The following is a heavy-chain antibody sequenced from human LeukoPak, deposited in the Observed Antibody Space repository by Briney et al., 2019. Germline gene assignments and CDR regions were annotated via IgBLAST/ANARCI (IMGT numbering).Heavy chain of an antibody. V-gene: IGHV3-23*01. Sequence: GGSLRLSCAASGFTFSSYPMTWVRQAPGKGLEWVSAISGSGVSTYYADSVKGRFTISRDNSKNTVYLQMNSLRAEDTAVYYCAKVTPGIAVAGAFDYWGQGTLVTVSS. J-gene: IGHJ4*02. CDR1: GFTFSSYP. CDR2: ISGSGVST. D-gene: IGHD6-19*01. CDR3: AKVTPGIAVAGAFDY.